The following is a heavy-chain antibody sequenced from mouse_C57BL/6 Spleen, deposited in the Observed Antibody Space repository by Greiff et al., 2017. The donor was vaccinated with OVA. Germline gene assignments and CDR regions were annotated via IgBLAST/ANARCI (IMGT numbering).Heavy chain of an antibody. CDR3: ARDKGDYYGSSFDY. V-gene: IGHV5-4*01. J-gene: IGHJ2*01. CDR2: ISDGGSYT. D-gene: IGHD1-1*01. CDR1: GFTFSSYA. Sequence: EVQVVESGGGLVKPGGSLKLSCAASGFTFSSYAMSWVRQTPEKRLEWVATISDGGSYTYYPDNVKGRFTISRDNAKNNLYLQMSHLKSEDTAMYYCARDKGDYYGSSFDYWGQGTTLTVSS.